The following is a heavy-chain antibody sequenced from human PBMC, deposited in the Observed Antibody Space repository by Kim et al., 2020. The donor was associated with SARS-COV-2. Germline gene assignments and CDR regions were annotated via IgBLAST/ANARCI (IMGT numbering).Heavy chain of an antibody. CDR1: GGTFSSYA. V-gene: IGHV1-69*13. J-gene: IGHJ6*02. D-gene: IGHD3-10*01. CDR2: IIPIFGTA. Sequence: SVKVSCKASGGTFSSYAISWVRQAPGQGLEWMGGIIPIFGTANFAQKFQDRVTITADESTSTAYMELSSLRSEDTAVYYCARADPANGSGSNYGMDVWGQGTTVTVSS. CDR3: ARADPANGSGSNYGMDV.